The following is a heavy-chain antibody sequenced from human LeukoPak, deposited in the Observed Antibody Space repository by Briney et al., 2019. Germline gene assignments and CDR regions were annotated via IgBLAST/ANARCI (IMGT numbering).Heavy chain of an antibody. D-gene: IGHD6-13*01. CDR3: AKEMGSSWRKTAFDY. CDR2: ISGSGGST. V-gene: IGHV3-23*01. J-gene: IGHJ4*02. CDR1: GFTFSSYA. Sequence: PGGSLRLSCAASGFTFSSYAMNWVRQAPGKGLEWVSAISGSGGSTYYADSVKGRFTISRDNSKNTLYLQMNSLRAEDTAVYYCAKEMGSSWRKTAFDYWGQGTLVTVSS.